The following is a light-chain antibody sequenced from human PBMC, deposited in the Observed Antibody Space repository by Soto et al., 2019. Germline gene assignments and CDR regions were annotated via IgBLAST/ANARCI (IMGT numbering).Light chain of an antibody. CDR1: NSDVGAYDY. CDR3: SSFTRSSIVV. CDR2: GVN. Sequence: QSALTQPASVSGSPGRSITISCTGTNSDVGAYDYVSWYQQHPGKAPKLMIYGVNNRPSGVSNRFSGSKSGNTASLTISGLQAEDEGDYYCSSFTRSSIVVFGGGTKVTVL. V-gene: IGLV2-14*01. J-gene: IGLJ3*02.